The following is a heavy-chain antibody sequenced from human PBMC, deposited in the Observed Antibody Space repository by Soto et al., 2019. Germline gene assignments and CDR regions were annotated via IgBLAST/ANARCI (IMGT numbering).Heavy chain of an antibody. CDR1: GYRFSEYA. V-gene: IGHV3-23*01. CDR2: VTSSAIGT. CDR3: AKSHDTSAYYLSMDS. Sequence: PGGSLTLSCEGPGYRFSEYALARIRQAPGKGLEWVTGVTSSAIGTYYADSVKGRFTISRNNSLNILYLQMGNLGADDTAVYYCAKSHDTSAYYLSMDSWGQGTQVTVSS. J-gene: IGHJ5*01. D-gene: IGHD3-22*01.